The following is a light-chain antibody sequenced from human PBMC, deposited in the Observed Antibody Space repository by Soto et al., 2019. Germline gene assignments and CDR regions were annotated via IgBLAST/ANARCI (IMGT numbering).Light chain of an antibody. J-gene: IGLJ1*01. V-gene: IGLV2-14*01. CDR3: CSYARGSTFV. Sequence: QSALTQPASVSGSPGQSITISCTGTSNDVGGYAYVSWYQQYPGKAPKLVISEVSNRPSGVSHRFSGSRSGNTASLTISGLQAEDEADYYCCSYARGSTFVFGTGTKVTVL. CDR1: SNDVGGYAY. CDR2: EVS.